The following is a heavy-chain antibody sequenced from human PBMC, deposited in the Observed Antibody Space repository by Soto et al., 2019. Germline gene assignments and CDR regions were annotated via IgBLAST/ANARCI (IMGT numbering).Heavy chain of an antibody. V-gene: IGHV3-48*01. D-gene: IGHD4-4*01. J-gene: IGHJ6*03. CDR1: GFTFSSYS. Sequence: PGGSLRLSCAASGFTFSSYSMNWVRQAPGKGLEWVSYISSSSSTIYYADSVKGRFTISRDNAKNSLYLQMNSLRAEDTAVYYCARVYNNYAVHYYYMDVWSKGTTVTVSS. CDR2: ISSSSSTI. CDR3: ARVYNNYAVHYYYMDV.